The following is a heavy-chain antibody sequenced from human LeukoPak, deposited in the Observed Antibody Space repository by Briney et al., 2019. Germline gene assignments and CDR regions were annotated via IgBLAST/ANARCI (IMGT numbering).Heavy chain of an antibody. Sequence: SETLSLTCTVSGGSISSGGYYWSWIRQPPGKGLEWIGEINHSGSTNYNPSLKSRVTISVDTSKNQFSLKLSSVTAADTAVYYCARRAYYDYVWGSYPRSVWFDPWGQGTLVTVSS. CDR3: ARRAYYDYVWGSYPRSVWFDP. V-gene: IGHV4-39*07. J-gene: IGHJ5*02. CDR2: INHSGST. D-gene: IGHD3-16*02. CDR1: GGSISSGGYY.